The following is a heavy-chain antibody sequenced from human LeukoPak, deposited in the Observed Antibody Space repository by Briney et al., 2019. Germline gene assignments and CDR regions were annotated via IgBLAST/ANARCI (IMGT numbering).Heavy chain of an antibody. CDR2: MNQDGSET. Sequence: PGRSLRLSCAASGFTFSSYGMHWVRQAPGKGLEWVANMNQDGSETYYVDSVKGRFTISRDNARSSLFLQMNSLRVEDTAVYYCARDSGWYTHDYWGQGTLVTVSS. CDR1: GFTFSSYG. V-gene: IGHV3-7*01. J-gene: IGHJ4*02. CDR3: ARDSGWYTHDY. D-gene: IGHD6-19*01.